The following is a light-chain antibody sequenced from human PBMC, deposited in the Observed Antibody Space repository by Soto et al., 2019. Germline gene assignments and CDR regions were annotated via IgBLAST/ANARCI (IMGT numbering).Light chain of an antibody. CDR3: ASKTSTTPYV. CDR2: DVS. CDR1: SSDVGAYNY. V-gene: IGLV2-14*03. Sequence: QSALTQPASVSGSPGQSIVISCIGTSSDVGAYNYVSWYQHHPGKAPKLVIYDVSNRPSGVSDRFSGSKSGNTASLTISGLQDEDEADYYCASKTSTTPYVFGPGTKLTVL. J-gene: IGLJ1*01.